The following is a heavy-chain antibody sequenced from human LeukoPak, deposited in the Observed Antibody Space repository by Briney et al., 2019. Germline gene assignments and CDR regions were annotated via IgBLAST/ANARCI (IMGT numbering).Heavy chain of an antibody. D-gene: IGHD3-16*01. CDR1: GGSMSGNY. Sequence: SETLSLTCTVSGGSMSGNYWTWIRQPPGKGLEWIGYTSYSGSTNYNTSLKSRANISVDTSKCHFSLNLSSVTAADTAVYYCTRWPPWGGQTDSWGQGTLVIVST. CDR2: TSYSGST. J-gene: IGHJ4*02. CDR3: TRWPPWGGQTDS. V-gene: IGHV4-59*01.